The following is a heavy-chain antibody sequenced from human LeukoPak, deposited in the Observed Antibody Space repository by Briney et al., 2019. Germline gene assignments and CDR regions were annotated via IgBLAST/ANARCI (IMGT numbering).Heavy chain of an antibody. J-gene: IGHJ4*02. Sequence: ASVKVSCKVSGYTLTELSMHWVRQAPGKGLEWMGGFDPEDGETIYAQKFQGRVTMTRNTSISTAYMELSSLRSEDTAVYYCARGEAEAALTRLPNWGQGTLVTVSS. CDR2: FDPEDGET. D-gene: IGHD6-19*01. V-gene: IGHV1-24*01. CDR1: GYTLTELS. CDR3: ARGEAEAALTRLPN.